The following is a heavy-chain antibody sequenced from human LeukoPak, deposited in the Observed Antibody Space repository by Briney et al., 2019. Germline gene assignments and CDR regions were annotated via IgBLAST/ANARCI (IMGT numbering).Heavy chain of an antibody. CDR3: AKDSYGGNSLGWYYYGMDV. CDR1: GFTFSSYG. CDR2: ISYDGSNK. J-gene: IGHJ6*02. V-gene: IGHV3-30*18. D-gene: IGHD4-23*01. Sequence: GGSLRLSCAASGFTFSSYGMHWVRQAPGKGLEWVAVISYDGSNKYYADSVKGRFTISRDNSKNTLYLQMNSLRAADTAVYYCAKDSYGGNSLGWYYYGMDVWGQGTTVTVSS.